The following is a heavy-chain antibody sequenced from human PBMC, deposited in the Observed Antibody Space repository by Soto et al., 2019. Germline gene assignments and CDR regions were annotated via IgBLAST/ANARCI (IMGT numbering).Heavy chain of an antibody. Sequence: QVQLVQSGAEVKKPGASVKVSCKASGYTFTGYYMHWVRQAPGQGLEWMGWINPNSGGTNYAQKFQGRVTMTRDTSISTAYMELSRLRSDDTAVYYCAKTTVMGGARPGNYYYYGMDVWGQGTTVTVSS. CDR1: GYTFTGYY. J-gene: IGHJ6*02. CDR3: AKTTVMGGARPGNYYYYGMDV. CDR2: INPNSGGT. D-gene: IGHD4-17*01. V-gene: IGHV1-2*02.